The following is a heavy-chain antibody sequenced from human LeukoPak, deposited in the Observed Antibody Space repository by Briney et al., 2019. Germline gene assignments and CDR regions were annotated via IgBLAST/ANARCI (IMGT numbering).Heavy chain of an antibody. Sequence: SETPSLTCAVYGGSFSGYYWSWIRQPPGKGLEWIGEINHSGSTNYNPSLKNRVTISVDTSKNQFSLKLSSVTAADTAVYYCARLRIAVADAYYYYYMDVWGKGTTVTVSS. D-gene: IGHD6-19*01. CDR2: INHSGST. CDR1: GGSFSGYY. V-gene: IGHV4-34*01. J-gene: IGHJ6*03. CDR3: ARLRIAVADAYYYYYMDV.